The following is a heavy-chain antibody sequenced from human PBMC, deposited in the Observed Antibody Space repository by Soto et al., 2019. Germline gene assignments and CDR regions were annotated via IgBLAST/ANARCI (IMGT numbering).Heavy chain of an antibody. Sequence: PSETLSLTCTVSGGSISSSSYYWGWIRQPPGKGLEWIGSIYYSGSTYYNPSLKSRVTISVDTSKNQFSLKLSSVTAADTAVYYCARSVVAAMRVIFDIWGQGTMITVSS. CDR2: IYYSGST. J-gene: IGHJ3*02. D-gene: IGHD2-15*01. CDR1: GGSISSSSYY. CDR3: ARSVVAAMRVIFDI. V-gene: IGHV4-39*01.